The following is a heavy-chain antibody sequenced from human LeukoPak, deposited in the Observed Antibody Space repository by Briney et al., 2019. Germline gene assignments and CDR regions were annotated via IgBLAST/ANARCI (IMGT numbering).Heavy chain of an antibody. CDR3: ATLVRGVIPDY. V-gene: IGHV3-30-3*01. J-gene: IGHJ4*02. D-gene: IGHD3-10*01. Sequence: PGGSLRPSCVASGFTFNSYTMHWVRQAPGKGLEWVAFISSDGNTKFYADSVKGRFTISRDNSKNTLYVQMNSLRTEDTAIYYCATLVRGVIPDYWGQGTLVTVSS. CDR2: ISSDGNTK. CDR1: GFTFNSYT.